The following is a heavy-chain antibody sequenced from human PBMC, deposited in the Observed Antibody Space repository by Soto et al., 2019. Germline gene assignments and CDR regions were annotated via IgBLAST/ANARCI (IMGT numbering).Heavy chain of an antibody. Sequence: RWSLRLSCLASDFTYSNRWMHWVGEVPVKGLVWVSHINSDGSSRTYADCVKDRFTICRDNAKKTVYLQMNSLRDEDMAVYFCARDSSYALDVWGQGTTVTVYS. CDR1: DFTYSNRW. CDR2: INSDGSSR. J-gene: IGHJ6*02. CDR3: ARDSSYALDV. V-gene: IGHV3-74*03.